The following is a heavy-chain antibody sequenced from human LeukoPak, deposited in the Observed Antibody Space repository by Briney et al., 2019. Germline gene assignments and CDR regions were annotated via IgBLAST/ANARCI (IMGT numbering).Heavy chain of an antibody. D-gene: IGHD1-26*01. J-gene: IGHJ4*02. Sequence: GGSLRLSCAASGFTFSSYSMNWVRQAPRKGLEWVSHITASGTAMFYADSVKGRFTISRDNAKNSLYLQMNSLRDEDTAVYYCASSGSYRFDYWGQGTLVTVSS. CDR2: ITASGTAM. CDR1: GFTFSSYS. CDR3: ASSGSYRFDY. V-gene: IGHV3-48*02.